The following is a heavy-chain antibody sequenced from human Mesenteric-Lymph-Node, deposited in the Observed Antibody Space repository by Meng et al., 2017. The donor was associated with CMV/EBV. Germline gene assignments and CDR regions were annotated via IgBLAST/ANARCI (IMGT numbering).Heavy chain of an antibody. CDR1: GYTFTSYD. Sequence: ASVKVSCKASGYTFTSYDINWVRQATGQGLEWMGWMNPNSGNTGYAQKSQGRVTMTRNTSISTAYMELSSLRSEDTAVYYCARAPAAATYNWFDPWGQGTLVTVSS. CDR2: MNPNSGNT. J-gene: IGHJ5*02. CDR3: ARAPAAATYNWFDP. D-gene: IGHD2-15*01. V-gene: IGHV1-8*01.